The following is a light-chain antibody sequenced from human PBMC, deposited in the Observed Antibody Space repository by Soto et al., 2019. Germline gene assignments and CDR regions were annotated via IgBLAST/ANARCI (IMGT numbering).Light chain of an antibody. J-gene: IGKJ2*01. CDR3: QQYHTPPYT. CDR2: WAS. Sequence: DIVMTQSPDSLAVSLGERATINCKSSQNNKNYLAWYQQKVGQPPRLLIYWASTRESGVPDRFSGSGSGTDFTLTISSLQAEDVAVYYCQQYHTPPYTFGQGTKLEIK. V-gene: IGKV4-1*01. CDR1: QNNKNY.